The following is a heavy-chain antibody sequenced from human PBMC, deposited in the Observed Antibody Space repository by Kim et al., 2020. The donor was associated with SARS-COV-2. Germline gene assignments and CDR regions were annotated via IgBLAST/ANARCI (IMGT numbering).Heavy chain of an antibody. J-gene: IGHJ4*02. CDR1: GGSISSSSYY. V-gene: IGHV4-39*01. CDR2: IYYSGST. D-gene: IGHD1-7*01. CDR3: ARHFALQNSEDY. Sequence: SETLSLTCTVSGGSISSSSYYWGWIRQPPGKGLEWIGSIYYSGSTYYNPSLKSRVTISVDTSKNQFSLKLSSVTAADTAVYYCARHFALQNSEDYWGQGTLVTVSS.